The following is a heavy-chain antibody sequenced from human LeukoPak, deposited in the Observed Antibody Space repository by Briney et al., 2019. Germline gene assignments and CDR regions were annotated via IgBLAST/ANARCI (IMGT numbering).Heavy chain of an antibody. D-gene: IGHD6-19*01. CDR1: GFTFSNFG. J-gene: IGHJ4*02. Sequence: GGSLRLSCAASGFTFSNFGMSWVRQAPGKGLEWVSTISGNAVATYYADSVKGRFTISRDNSKNTLYLQINSLEAEDTAVYYCAKVQPGWFRLSDYWGQGTLVTVSS. CDR2: ISGNAVAT. CDR3: AKVQPGWFRLSDY. V-gene: IGHV3-23*01.